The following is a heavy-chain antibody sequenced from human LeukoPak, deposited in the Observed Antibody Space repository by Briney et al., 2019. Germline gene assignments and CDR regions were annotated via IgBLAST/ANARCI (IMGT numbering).Heavy chain of an antibody. J-gene: IGHJ3*01. D-gene: IGHD3-9*01. Sequence: GASVKVSCKASGGTFSSYIITWVRQAPGQGLEWMGRIIPIFGTPDYAQKFQGRVTITADESTSTAYMALSRLRFEDTAVYYCARQGYTNNLGGYFGDKDDGFDLWGQGTMVTVSS. CDR2: IIPIFGTP. CDR3: ARQGYTNNLGGYFGDKDDGFDL. CDR1: GGTFSSYI. V-gene: IGHV1-69*13.